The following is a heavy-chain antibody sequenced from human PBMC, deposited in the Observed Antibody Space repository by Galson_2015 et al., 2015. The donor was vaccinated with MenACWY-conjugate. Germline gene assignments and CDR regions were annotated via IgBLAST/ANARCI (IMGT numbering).Heavy chain of an antibody. CDR3: ARGVAPGALDC. J-gene: IGHJ3*01. CDR2: IKEDGTEK. V-gene: IGHV3-7*01. Sequence: SLRLSCAASGFTFSSYYMRWVRQAPGKGLEWVANIKEDGTEKYYVDSVKGRFTISRDNAKNSLYLQMNSLRAEDTAVYYCARGVAPGALDCRGEGTRPTVSS. D-gene: IGHD2-15*01. CDR1: GFTFSSYY.